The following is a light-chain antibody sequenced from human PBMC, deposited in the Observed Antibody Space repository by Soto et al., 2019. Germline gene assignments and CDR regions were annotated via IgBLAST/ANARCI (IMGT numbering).Light chain of an antibody. V-gene: IGLV1-47*01. CDR3: AAWDDSLSGHYV. CDR1: TSNIGTNY. J-gene: IGLJ1*01. CDR2: RNN. Sequence: QSLLTQPPSASETPGQRVTISCSGSTSNIGTNYVYWYHQLPGTAPKLLISRNNQRPSGVPDRFSGSKSGTSASLAISGLRSEDEGDYYCAAWDDSLSGHYVFGTGTKVTVL.